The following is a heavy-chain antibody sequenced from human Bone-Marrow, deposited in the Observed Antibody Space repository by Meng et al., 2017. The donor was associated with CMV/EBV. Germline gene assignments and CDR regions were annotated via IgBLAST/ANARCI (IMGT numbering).Heavy chain of an antibody. V-gene: IGHV4-34*02. J-gene: IGHJ4*02. CDR3: TGYQLLGSISYFDY. CDR2: INHSGST. D-gene: IGHD2-2*01. Sequence: VQLPQGGAGPLKPAETLSLPCPVYCWSFSGYYWSWIRQPPGKGLEWIGEINHSGSTNYNPSLKSQVTISVDTSKNQFSLKLSSVTAADTAVYYCTGYQLLGSISYFDYWGQGTLVTVSS. CDR1: CWSFSGYY.